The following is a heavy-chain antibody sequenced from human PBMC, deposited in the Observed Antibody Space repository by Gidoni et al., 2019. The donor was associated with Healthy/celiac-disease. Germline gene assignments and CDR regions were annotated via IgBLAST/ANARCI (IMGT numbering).Heavy chain of an antibody. CDR1: GGSIRRGGYY. D-gene: IGHD3-10*01. CDR3: ARDSGGVLDPGHFDY. CDR2: IYYSGST. Sequence: QVQLQESGPGLVKPSQTLSLTCTVSGGSIRRGGYYWSWIRQHPGKGLEWIGYIYYSGSTYYNPSLKSRVTISVDTSKNQFSLKLSSVTAADTAVYYCARDSGGVLDPGHFDYWGQGTLVTVSS. V-gene: IGHV4-31*03. J-gene: IGHJ4*02.